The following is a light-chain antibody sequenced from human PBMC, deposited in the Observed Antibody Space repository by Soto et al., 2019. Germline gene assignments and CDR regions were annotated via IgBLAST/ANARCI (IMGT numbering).Light chain of an antibody. Sequence: IQLTQSPSSLSASVGDRVSISCRASQGNNTFVAWYQQKSGKAPKLLIYGASTLQSGVPSRFSGSGSGTEFTLTISSLQPEDFATYYCQQLNSFPITFGQGTRLEIK. V-gene: IGKV1-9*01. J-gene: IGKJ5*01. CDR3: QQLNSFPIT. CDR1: QGNNTF. CDR2: GAS.